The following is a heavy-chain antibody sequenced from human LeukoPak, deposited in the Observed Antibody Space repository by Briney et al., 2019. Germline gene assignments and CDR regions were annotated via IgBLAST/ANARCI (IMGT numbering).Heavy chain of an antibody. V-gene: IGHV3-30-3*01. CDR2: ISYDGSSK. Sequence: PGGSLRLSCAASGFTFSSSAMHWVRQAPGKGLEWVAVISYDGSSKYYADSVKGRFTISRDNSKNTLYLQMNSLRAEDTAVYYCARDLPWFDPWGQGTLVTVSS. CDR3: ARDLPWFDP. CDR1: GFTFSSSA. J-gene: IGHJ5*02.